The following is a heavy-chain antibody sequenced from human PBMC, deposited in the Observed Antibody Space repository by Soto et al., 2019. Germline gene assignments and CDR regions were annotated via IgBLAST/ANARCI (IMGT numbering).Heavy chain of an antibody. J-gene: IGHJ4*02. V-gene: IGHV3-21*01. CDR1: GFTFSSYS. CDR2: ISRSSSYI. Sequence: EAQLVESGGDLIKPGGSLRLSCAASGFTFSSYSMNWVRQAPGKGLEWVSSISRSSSYIYYADSVKGRFTISRDNAKNSLKLQMNSLKAEDTAVYYCAREGDGDYIYYFDYWGQGTLVTVSS. CDR3: AREGDGDYIYYFDY. D-gene: IGHD4-17*01.